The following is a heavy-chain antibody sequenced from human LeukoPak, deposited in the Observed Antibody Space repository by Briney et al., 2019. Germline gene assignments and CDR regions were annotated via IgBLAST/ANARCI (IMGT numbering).Heavy chain of an antibody. CDR2: ISSSSSYI. Sequence: GGSLRLSCAASGFTFSSYSMNWVRQAPGKGLEWVSSISSSSSYIYYADSVKGRFTISRDNARNSLYLQMNSLRAEDTAVYYCARDAVLMVYAMRWFDPWGQGTLVTVSS. V-gene: IGHV3-21*01. D-gene: IGHD2-8*01. CDR1: GFTFSSYS. J-gene: IGHJ5*02. CDR3: ARDAVLMVYAMRWFDP.